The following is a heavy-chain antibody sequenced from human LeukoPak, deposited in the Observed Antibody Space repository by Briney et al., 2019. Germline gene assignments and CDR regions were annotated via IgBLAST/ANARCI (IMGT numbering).Heavy chain of an antibody. Sequence: GGSLRLSCAASGFTVSSNYMSWVRQAPGKGLEWVSVIYSGGSTYYADSVKGRFTISRDNSKNTLYLQMNSLRAEDTAVYYCATDGVGVLPGDAFDFWGQGTMVTVSS. CDR1: GFTVSSNY. CDR3: ATDGVGVLPGDAFDF. J-gene: IGHJ3*01. V-gene: IGHV3-66*01. CDR2: IYSGGST. D-gene: IGHD1-26*01.